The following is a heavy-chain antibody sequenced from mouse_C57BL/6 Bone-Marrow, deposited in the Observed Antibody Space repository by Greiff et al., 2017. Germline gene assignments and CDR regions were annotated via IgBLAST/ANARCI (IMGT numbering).Heavy chain of an antibody. D-gene: IGHD1-1*01. CDR2: IDPSDSSP. J-gene: IGHJ3*01. CDR1: GYTFTSYW. Sequence: QVQLQQPGAELVKPGASVKLSCKASGYTFTSYWMQWVKQRPGQGLEWIGEIDPSDSSPNYNQKFKGKATLTVDTSSSTAYMQLISLTSEDSAVYYCAIHYYGSRSFAYWGQGTLVTVSA. CDR3: AIHYYGSRSFAY. V-gene: IGHV1-50*01.